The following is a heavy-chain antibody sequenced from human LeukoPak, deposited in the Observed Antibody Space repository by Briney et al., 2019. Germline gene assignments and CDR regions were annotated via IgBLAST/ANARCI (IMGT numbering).Heavy chain of an antibody. CDR2: IYSDGTT. D-gene: IGHD6-19*01. CDR3: AGSSRNWFDP. Sequence: GGSLRLSCAATGFTVSSNHISWVRQAPGKGLKWVSVIYSDGTTYYADSVKGRFTISSDNSKNTLYLQMNSLRAEDTAVYYCAGSSRNWFDPWGQGTLVTVSS. V-gene: IGHV3-66*01. J-gene: IGHJ5*02. CDR1: GFTVSSNH.